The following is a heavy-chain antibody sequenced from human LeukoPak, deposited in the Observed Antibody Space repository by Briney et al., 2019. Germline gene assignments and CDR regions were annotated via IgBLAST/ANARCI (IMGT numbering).Heavy chain of an antibody. CDR2: IRTKANTYAT. CDR1: GFPFSDSA. D-gene: IGHD4-23*01. J-gene: IGHJ4*02. Sequence: PGGSLRLSCAASGFPFSDSAVHWVRQASGKGLGWVGRIRTKANTYATVYTTSLKGRFTREREESKNTAYLHMNSLKTEDTAVYYCTSLNDYGGNSYFESWGQGSLVTVSS. V-gene: IGHV3-73*01. CDR3: TSLNDYGGNSYFES.